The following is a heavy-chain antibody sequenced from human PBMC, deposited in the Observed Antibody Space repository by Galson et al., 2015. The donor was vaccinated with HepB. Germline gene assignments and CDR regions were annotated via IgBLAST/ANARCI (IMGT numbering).Heavy chain of an antibody. D-gene: IGHD3-9*01. Sequence: SVKASCKASGYTFTSYGISWVRQAPGQGLEWMGWISAYNGNTNYAQKLQGRVTMTTDTSTSTAYMELRSLRSDDTAVYYCARDYDILTGYSNFDYWGQGTLVTVSS. V-gene: IGHV1-18*01. CDR2: ISAYNGNT. CDR1: GYTFTSYG. CDR3: ARDYDILTGYSNFDY. J-gene: IGHJ4*02.